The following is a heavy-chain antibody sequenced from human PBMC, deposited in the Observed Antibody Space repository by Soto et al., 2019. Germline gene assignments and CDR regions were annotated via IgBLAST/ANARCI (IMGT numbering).Heavy chain of an antibody. D-gene: IGHD5-18*01. V-gene: IGHV3-49*03. J-gene: IGHJ6*02. CDR3: TRVGGTAMAPYYYGMDV. Sequence: GWSLRLSCTSSVFTFVDYAMSWFRQAPGKGLEWVGFIRSKAYGGTTEYAASVKGRFTISRDDSKSIAYLQMNSLKTEDTAVYYCTRVGGTAMAPYYYGMDVWGQGTTVTVSS. CDR1: VFTFVDYA. CDR2: IRSKAYGGTT.